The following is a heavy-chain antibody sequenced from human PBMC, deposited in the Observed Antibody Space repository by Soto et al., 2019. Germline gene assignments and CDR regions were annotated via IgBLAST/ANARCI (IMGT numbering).Heavy chain of an antibody. CDR1: GGTFSSYA. J-gene: IGHJ4*02. D-gene: IGHD6-13*01. CDR3: ARWGQTPAAGPNFDY. CDR2: IIPIFGTA. Sequence: SVKVSCKASGGTFSSYAISWVRQAPGQGLEWMGGIIPIFGTANYAQKFQGRVTITANESTSTAYMELSSLRPEDSALYYCARWGQTPAAGPNFDYWGQGTLVTVSS. V-gene: IGHV1-69*13.